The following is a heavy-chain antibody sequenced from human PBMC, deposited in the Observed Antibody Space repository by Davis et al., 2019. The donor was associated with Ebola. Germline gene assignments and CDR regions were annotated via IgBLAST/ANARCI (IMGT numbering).Heavy chain of an antibody. V-gene: IGHV3-23*01. CDR2: ISGSGGST. CDR3: ATLPPVEDAFDI. J-gene: IGHJ3*02. Sequence: GESLKISCAASGFTFSSYAMSWVRQAPGKGLEWVSAISGSGGSTYYADSVKGRFTISRDNSKNTLYLQMNSLRAEDTAVYYCATLPPVEDAFDIWGQGTMVTVSS. CDR1: GFTFSSYA. D-gene: IGHD5-24*01.